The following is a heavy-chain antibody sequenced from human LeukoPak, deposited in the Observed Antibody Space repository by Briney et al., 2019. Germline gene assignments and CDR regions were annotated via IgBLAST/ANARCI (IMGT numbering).Heavy chain of an antibody. J-gene: IGHJ4*02. D-gene: IGHD2-2*01. Sequence: PSETLSLTCAVSGGSISSGGYSWSWIRQPPGKGLEWIGYIYHSGSTYYNPSLKSRITISVDTSKNQFSLKVSSVTAADTAVYYCARDRGCHDYWGQGTLVTVSS. CDR2: IYHSGST. V-gene: IGHV4-30-2*01. CDR3: ARDRGCHDY. CDR1: GGSISSGGYS.